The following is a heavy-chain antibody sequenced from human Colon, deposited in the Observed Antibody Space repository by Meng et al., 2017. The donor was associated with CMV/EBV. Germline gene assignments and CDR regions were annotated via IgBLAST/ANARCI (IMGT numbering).Heavy chain of an antibody. V-gene: IGHV3-30*02. D-gene: IGHD2-2*01. CDR1: GFTFTNYG. Sequence: GESLKISCATSGFTFTNYGMHWVRQAPGKGLEWVAFIGSDGSIKRYSDSVKGRFNISRDNSKNTLWLQMHSLRPEDSALYYCAREGFSNFDYWGQGTLVTVSS. CDR3: AREGFSNFDY. CDR2: IGSDGSIK. J-gene: IGHJ4*02.